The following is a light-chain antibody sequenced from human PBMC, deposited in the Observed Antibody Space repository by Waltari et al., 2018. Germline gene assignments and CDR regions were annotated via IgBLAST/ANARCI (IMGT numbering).Light chain of an antibody. Sequence: SYELTQPPSVSVSPGQTASIPCSGDNLGDKYACWYQQKPGQSPVLVLYQDTKRPSGTPERFSGSDPENTATLTISGTQAMDEAEYYCQAWDSSTYHVVFGGGTKLTVL. J-gene: IGLJ2*01. CDR2: QDT. CDR1: NLGDKY. V-gene: IGLV3-1*01. CDR3: QAWDSSTYHVV.